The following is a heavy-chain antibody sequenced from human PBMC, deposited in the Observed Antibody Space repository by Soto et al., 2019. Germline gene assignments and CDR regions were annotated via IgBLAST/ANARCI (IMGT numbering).Heavy chain of an antibody. CDR3: ARVWLSTGDYVDYFDY. CDR2: IYYGGTT. V-gene: IGHV4-59*01. D-gene: IGHD3-22*01. Sequence: SETLSLTCTVSGGSIRGYYWTWIRQPPGKGLEWIAYIYYGGTTDSNPSLKSRVTMSVDTSKNQVSLNLSSVTDADTAVYFCARVWLSTGDYVDYFDYWGQGTPVTVPS. CDR1: GGSIRGYY. J-gene: IGHJ4*02.